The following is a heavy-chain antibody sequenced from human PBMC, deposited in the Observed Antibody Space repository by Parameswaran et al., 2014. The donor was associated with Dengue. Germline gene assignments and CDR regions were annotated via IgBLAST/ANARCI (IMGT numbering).Heavy chain of an antibody. D-gene: IGHD4-17*01. CDR3: ARHIRYGDWAGY. J-gene: IGHJ4*02. V-gene: IGHV5-51*01. Sequence: VRQMPGKGLEWMGIIYPGDSDTRYSPSFQGQVTISADKSISTAYLQWSSLKASDTAMYYCARHIRYGDWAGYWGQGTLVTVSS. CDR2: IYPGDSDT.